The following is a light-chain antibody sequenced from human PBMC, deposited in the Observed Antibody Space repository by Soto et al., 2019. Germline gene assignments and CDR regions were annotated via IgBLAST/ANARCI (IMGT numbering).Light chain of an antibody. Sequence: DIPMTQSPSSLSASVGDRVTITCRASQSINNFLNWYQQKPGKAPKVLIYAASSLQSGVPSRFSGSGSGTDFTLTISSLQPEDFATYYCQQAYLIPLTFGGGTKVEIK. CDR3: QQAYLIPLT. CDR1: QSINNF. V-gene: IGKV1-39*01. J-gene: IGKJ4*01. CDR2: AAS.